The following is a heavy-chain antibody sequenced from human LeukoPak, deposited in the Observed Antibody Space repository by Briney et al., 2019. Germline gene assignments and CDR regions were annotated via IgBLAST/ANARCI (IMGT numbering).Heavy chain of an antibody. J-gene: IGHJ4*02. CDR1: GFTFNSYA. CDR2: ISSNGGST. CDR3: ARMTLYGSGTVD. V-gene: IGHV3-64*02. Sequence: PGGSLRLSCAASGFTFNSYAMSWVRQAPGKGLEYVSGISSNGGSTYYAGSVKGRFTISRDNSKNTVNLQMGSLRIEDTAVYHCARMTLYGSGTVDWGQGILVTVSS. D-gene: IGHD3-10*01.